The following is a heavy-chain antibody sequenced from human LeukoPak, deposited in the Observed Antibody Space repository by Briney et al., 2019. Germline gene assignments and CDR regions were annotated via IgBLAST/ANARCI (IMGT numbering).Heavy chain of an antibody. D-gene: IGHD2-15*01. Sequence: PSETLSLTCAVYGGSFSGYYWSWLRQPPGKGLEWIGEINHSGSTNYNPSLKSRVTISVDTSKNQFSLKLSSVTAADTAVYYCARVAVDGLGAFDIWGQGTMVTVSS. CDR1: GGSFSGYY. CDR2: INHSGST. V-gene: IGHV4-34*01. CDR3: ARVAVDGLGAFDI. J-gene: IGHJ3*02.